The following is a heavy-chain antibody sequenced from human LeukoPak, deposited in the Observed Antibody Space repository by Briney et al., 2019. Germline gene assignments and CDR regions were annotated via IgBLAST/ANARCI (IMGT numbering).Heavy chain of an antibody. V-gene: IGHV3-7*01. J-gene: IGHJ4*02. CDR2: IKQDGSEK. CDR3: ARVQVGDYGGKGGYDYFDY. D-gene: IGHD4-23*01. CDR1: GSTFSSYW. Sequence: GGSLRLSCAASGSTFSSYWMSWVRQAPGKGPEWVANIKQDGSEKYYVDSVKGRFTISRDNAKNSLYLQMNSLRAEDTAVYYCARVQVGDYGGKGGYDYFDYWGQGTLVTVSS.